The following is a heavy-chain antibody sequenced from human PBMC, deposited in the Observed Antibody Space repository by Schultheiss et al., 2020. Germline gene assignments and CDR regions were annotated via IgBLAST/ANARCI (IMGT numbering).Heavy chain of an antibody. CDR2: IYSDGST. V-gene: IGHV3-66*01. CDR1: GFTVSSNY. CDR3: AKGRSGLMVRGPDY. Sequence: GGSLRLSCAVSGFTVSSNYMSWVRQAPGKGLEWVSVIYSDGSTYSADSVKGRFTISRDNSKNTLYLQMNSLRAEDTAVYYCAKGRSGLMVRGPDYWGQGTLVTVAS. D-gene: IGHD3-10*01. J-gene: IGHJ4*02.